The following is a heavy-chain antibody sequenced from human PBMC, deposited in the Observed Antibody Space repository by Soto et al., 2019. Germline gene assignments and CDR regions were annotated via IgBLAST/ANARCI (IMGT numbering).Heavy chain of an antibody. CDR3: AREGALLFGGNSDYHARIDV. CDR1: GYSISSSNW. Sequence: PSETLSLTCAVSGYSISSSNWWGWIRQPPGKGLEWIGYIYYSGTTYYNPSLKSRVTMSIDTSKNQFSLKLTSVTAADTAFYYCAREGALLFGGNSDYHARIDVWGQGTTVTVSS. V-gene: IGHV4-28*03. D-gene: IGHD2-21*02. CDR2: IYYSGTT. J-gene: IGHJ6*02.